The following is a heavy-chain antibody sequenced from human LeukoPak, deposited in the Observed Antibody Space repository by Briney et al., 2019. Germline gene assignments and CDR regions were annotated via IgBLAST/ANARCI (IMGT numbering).Heavy chain of an antibody. CDR3: ARKLYYYNSGGSVGHAGWFDP. Sequence: GGSLRLSCAASGFSISTYWMTWVRQAPGKGLEWVANIKQDGSEEYYVDSVKGRFTISRDNAKNSLFLQVKSLRAEDTAVYYCARKLYYYNSGGSVGHAGWFDPWGQGTLVTVSS. CDR1: GFSISTYW. J-gene: IGHJ5*02. CDR2: IKQDGSEE. V-gene: IGHV3-7*05. D-gene: IGHD3-22*01.